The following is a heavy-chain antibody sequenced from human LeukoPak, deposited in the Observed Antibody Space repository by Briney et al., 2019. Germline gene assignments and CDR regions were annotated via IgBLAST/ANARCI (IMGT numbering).Heavy chain of an antibody. D-gene: IGHD3-16*02. V-gene: IGHV3-11*04. CDR2: ISSSGSTI. CDR1: GFTFSDYY. J-gene: IGHJ4*02. CDR3: ARAHHRRVYDYVWGSYPY. Sequence: GGSLRLSCAASGFTFSDYYMSWIRQAPGKGLEWVSYISSSGSTIYYADSVKGRSTISRDNAKNSLYLQMNSLRAEDTAVYYCARAHHRRVYDYVWGSYPYWGQGTLVTVSS.